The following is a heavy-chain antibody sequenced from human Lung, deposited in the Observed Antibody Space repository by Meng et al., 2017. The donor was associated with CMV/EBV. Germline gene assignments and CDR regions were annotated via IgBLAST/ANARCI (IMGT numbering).Heavy chain of an antibody. D-gene: IGHD2-2*01. J-gene: IGHJ6*02. V-gene: IGHV4-34*01. CDR1: GGXFSGYF. Sequence: SXTXSLXCAVYGGXFSGYFWSWIRQPPGKGLEWIGEINHSGSTNYNPSLKSRVTISVDTSKNQFFLKLSSVTAADTAVYYCARGTVTSRVIVPPFAIKIVYGMDVWXQGTXVTVSS. CDR2: INHSGST. CDR3: ARGTVTSRVIVPPFAIKIVYGMDV.